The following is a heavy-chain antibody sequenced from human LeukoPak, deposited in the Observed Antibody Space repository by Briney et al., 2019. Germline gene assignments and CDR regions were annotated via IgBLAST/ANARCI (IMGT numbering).Heavy chain of an antibody. J-gene: IGHJ5*02. CDR2: INHSGST. V-gene: IGHV4-34*01. CDR1: GGSFSGYY. D-gene: IGHD3-10*01. Sequence: SETLSLTCAVYGGSFSGYYWSWIRQPPGKGLEWIGEINHSGSTNYNPSLKSRVTKSVDTSKNQFSLKLSSVTAADTAVNYCARGLTPYTFGPGWFDPWGQGTLVTVSS. CDR3: ARGLTPYTFGPGWFDP.